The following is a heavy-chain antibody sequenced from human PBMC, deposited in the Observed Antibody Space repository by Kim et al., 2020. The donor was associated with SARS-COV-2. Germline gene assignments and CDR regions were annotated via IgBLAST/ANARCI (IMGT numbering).Heavy chain of an antibody. CDR2: ISWNGGSA. CDR3: ARDIAVAGYGMDV. D-gene: IGHD6-13*01. V-gene: IGHV3-9*01. CDR1: GFTFDDYA. Sequence: GGSLRLSCAASGFTFDDYAMYWVRQAPGKGLEWVSFISWNGGSARYADSVRGRFSISRDNARNSLFLQMNSLRVEDTALYYCARDIAVAGYGMDVWGQGTTVTVSS. J-gene: IGHJ6*02.